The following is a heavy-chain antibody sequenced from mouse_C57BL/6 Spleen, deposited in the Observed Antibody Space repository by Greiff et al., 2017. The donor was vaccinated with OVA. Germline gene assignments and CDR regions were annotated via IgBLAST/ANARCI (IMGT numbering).Heavy chain of an antibody. J-gene: IGHJ1*03. V-gene: IGHV2-3*01. Sequence: VKLMESGPGLVAPSQSLSITCTVSGFSLTSSGVSWVRQPPGKGLEWLGVIWGDGSTNYHSALISRLSISKDNSKSQVFLKLNSLQTDDTATYYCAKTITTVVATPIYWYFDVWGTGTTVTVSS. CDR3: AKTITTVVATPIYWYFDV. CDR2: IWGDGST. CDR1: GFSLTSSG. D-gene: IGHD1-1*01.